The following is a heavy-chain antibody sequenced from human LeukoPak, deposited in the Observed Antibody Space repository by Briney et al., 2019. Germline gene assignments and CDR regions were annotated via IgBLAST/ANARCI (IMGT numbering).Heavy chain of an antibody. CDR2: INHSGST. D-gene: IGHD6-6*01. CDR3: ARGHFVAARPKLPYDY. J-gene: IGHJ4*02. V-gene: IGHV4-34*01. CDR1: GGSFSGYY. Sequence: SETLSLNCAVYGGSFSGYYWSWIRQPPGQGLEWIGEINHSGSTNYNPSLKSRVTISVDTSKNQFSLKLSSVTAADTAVYYCARGHFVAARPKLPYDYWGQGTVDPVSS.